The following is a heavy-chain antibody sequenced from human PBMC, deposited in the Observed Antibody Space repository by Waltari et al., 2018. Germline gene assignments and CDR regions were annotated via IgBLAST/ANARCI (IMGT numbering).Heavy chain of an antibody. D-gene: IGHD3-3*01. CDR1: GRSISSSSYY. Sequence: GLVKPSETLSLTCTVSGRSISSSSYYWGWIRQPPGKGLEWIGSIYYSGSTYYNPSLKSRVTISVDTSKTQFSLKLSSVTAADTAVYYCASVATTIFGVVITYYFDYWGQGTLVTVSS. J-gene: IGHJ4*02. CDR2: IYYSGST. CDR3: ASVATTIFGVVITYYFDY. V-gene: IGHV4-39*01.